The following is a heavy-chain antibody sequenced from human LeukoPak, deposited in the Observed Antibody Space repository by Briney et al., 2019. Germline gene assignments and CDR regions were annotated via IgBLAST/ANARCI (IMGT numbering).Heavy chain of an antibody. Sequence: SETLSLTCSVSGGSISSSSYYWGWIRQPPGKGLEWIGSIYYSGSTYYNPSLKSRVTISVDTSKNQFSLKLSSVTAADTAVYYCAGPYSSSYPHFDYWGQGTLVTVFS. V-gene: IGHV4-39*01. CDR2: IYYSGST. CDR3: AGPYSSSYPHFDY. CDR1: GGSISSSSYY. J-gene: IGHJ4*02. D-gene: IGHD6-6*01.